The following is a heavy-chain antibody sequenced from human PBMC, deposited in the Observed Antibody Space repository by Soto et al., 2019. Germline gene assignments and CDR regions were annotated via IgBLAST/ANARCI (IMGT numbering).Heavy chain of an antibody. Sequence: GGSLRLSCAASGFTFSSYGMHWVRQAPGKGLEWVAVISYDGSNKYYADSVKGRFTISRDNSKNTLYLQMNSLRAEDTAVYYCAKDLAWSSGDYGCFEYWGQGTLVTVSS. J-gene: IGHJ4*02. CDR2: ISYDGSNK. CDR1: GFTFSSYG. V-gene: IGHV3-30*18. CDR3: AKDLAWSSGDYGCFEY. D-gene: IGHD4-17*01.